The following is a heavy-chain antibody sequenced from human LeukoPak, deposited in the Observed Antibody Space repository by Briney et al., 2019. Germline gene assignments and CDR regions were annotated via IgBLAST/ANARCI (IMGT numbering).Heavy chain of an antibody. CDR1: GFTFRSYQ. Sequence: GGSLRLSCAGSGFTFRSYQMHWVRQAPGKGLEWVSYIKNGGSTIFYADSVKGRFTISRDDAKKSLYLQMNTLRAEDTAIYYCARETRGAFDYWGQGTLVTVSS. J-gene: IGHJ4*02. D-gene: IGHD4/OR15-4a*01. CDR2: IKNGGSTI. V-gene: IGHV3-48*03. CDR3: ARETRGAFDY.